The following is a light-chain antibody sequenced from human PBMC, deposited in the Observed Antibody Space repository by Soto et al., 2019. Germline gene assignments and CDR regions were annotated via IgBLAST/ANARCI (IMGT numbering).Light chain of an antibody. J-gene: IGKJ4*01. CDR1: QGISSW. Sequence: DIQMTQSPSSVSASVGDRVTITCRASQGISSWLVWYQQKSGEAPKLLIYAASSLQSGVPSRFSGSGSGTDFTLTISSLQPEDFATYFCQQTNTFPLTFGGGTKVEIK. CDR3: QQTNTFPLT. V-gene: IGKV1-12*01. CDR2: AAS.